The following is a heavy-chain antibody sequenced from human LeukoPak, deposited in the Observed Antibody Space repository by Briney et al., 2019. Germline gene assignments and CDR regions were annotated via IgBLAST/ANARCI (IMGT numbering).Heavy chain of an antibody. J-gene: IGHJ4*02. CDR3: ARGPVYCSSTSCLYYFDY. Sequence: EASVKVPCKASGYTFTSYDINWVRQATGQGLEWMGWMNPNSGNTGYAQKFQGRVTITRNTSISTAYMELSSLRSEDTAVYYCARGPVYCSSTSCLYYFDYWGQGTLVTVSS. V-gene: IGHV1-8*03. D-gene: IGHD2-2*01. CDR2: MNPNSGNT. CDR1: GYTFTSYD.